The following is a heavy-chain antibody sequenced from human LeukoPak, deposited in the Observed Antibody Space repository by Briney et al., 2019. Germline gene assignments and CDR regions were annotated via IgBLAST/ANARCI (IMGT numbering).Heavy chain of an antibody. CDR2: IIPILGIA. Sequence: SVKVSCKASGGTFSSYTISWVRQAPRQGLEWMGRIIPILGIANYAQKFQGRVTITADKSTSTAYMELSSLRSEDTAVYYCATDARSSSWYTDAFDIWGQGTMVTVSS. J-gene: IGHJ3*02. CDR1: GGTFSSYT. D-gene: IGHD6-13*01. CDR3: ATDARSSSWYTDAFDI. V-gene: IGHV1-69*02.